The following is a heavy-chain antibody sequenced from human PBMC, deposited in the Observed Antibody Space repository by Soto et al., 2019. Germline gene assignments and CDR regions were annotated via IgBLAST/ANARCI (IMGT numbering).Heavy chain of an antibody. CDR2: IIPIFGTA. CDR1: GGTFSSYA. CDR3: ARENITILGGEYYYYGMDV. J-gene: IGHJ6*02. Sequence: SVKVSCKASGGTFSSYAISWVRQAPGQGLEWMGGIIPIFGTANYAQKFQGRVTITADESTSTAYMELSSMRSEETAVYYCARENITILGGEYYYYGMDVWGQGTTVTV. V-gene: IGHV1-69*01. D-gene: IGHD3-3*01.